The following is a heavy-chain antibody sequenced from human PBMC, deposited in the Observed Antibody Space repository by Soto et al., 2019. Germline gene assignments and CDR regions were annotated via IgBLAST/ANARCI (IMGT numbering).Heavy chain of an antibody. Sequence: SETLSLTCTVSGGSFSPNYWSWLRQPPGKGLEWVGYINHSGSTNYNPSLKSRVTISVDTSKNQFSLKLSSVTAADTAVYYCARVEGAYYYYGMDVWGQGTTVTVSS. D-gene: IGHD1-26*01. CDR3: ARVEGAYYYYGMDV. J-gene: IGHJ6*02. CDR2: INHSGST. V-gene: IGHV4-34*01. CDR1: GGSFSPNY.